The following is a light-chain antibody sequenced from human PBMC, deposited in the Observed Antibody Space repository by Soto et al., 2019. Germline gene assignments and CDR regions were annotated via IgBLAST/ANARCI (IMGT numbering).Light chain of an antibody. CDR2: MGS. V-gene: IGKV2-28*01. J-gene: IGKJ1*01. Sequence: EIVMTQSPLSLPVTPGEPASISCRSSQSLLHSNGCNYLDWYLQKPGQSPKLLIYMGSNRASGVPDRYSGSGSGTDFTMRISRVEAEDGGIYYCMQAVQTPWTFGQGTKVEFK. CDR3: MQAVQTPWT. CDR1: QSLLHSNGCNY.